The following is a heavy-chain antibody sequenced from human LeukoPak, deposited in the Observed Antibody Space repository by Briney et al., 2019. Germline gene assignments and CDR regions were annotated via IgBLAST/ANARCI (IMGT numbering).Heavy chain of an antibody. D-gene: IGHD3-9*01. V-gene: IGHV4-61*01. CDR2: IYYSGST. Sequence: SETLSLTCTVSGGSVSSCSYYWSWIRQPPGKGLEWIGYIYYSGSTNYNPSLKSRVTISVDTSKNQFSLKLSSVTAADTAVYYCARGFDRETYYFDYWGQGTLVTVSS. CDR3: ARGFDRETYYFDY. CDR1: GGSVSSCSYY. J-gene: IGHJ4*02.